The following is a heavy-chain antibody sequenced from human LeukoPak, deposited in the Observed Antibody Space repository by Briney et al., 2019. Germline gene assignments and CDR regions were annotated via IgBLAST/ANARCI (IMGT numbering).Heavy chain of an antibody. CDR3: ARDHGTMTLHY. V-gene: IGHV4-30-4*01. Sequence: SQTLSLTCTVSGGSISSGDYYWSWIRQPPGKGLEWIGYIYYSGNTYYNPSLKSRVTVSVDTSMNQFSLQLSSVTAADTAVYYCARDHGTMTLHYWGQGTLVTVSS. J-gene: IGHJ4*02. CDR2: IYYSGNT. CDR1: GGSISSGDYY. D-gene: IGHD4-17*01.